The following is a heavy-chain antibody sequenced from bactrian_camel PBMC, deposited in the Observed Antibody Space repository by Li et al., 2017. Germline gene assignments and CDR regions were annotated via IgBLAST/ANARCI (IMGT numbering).Heavy chain of an antibody. J-gene: IGHJ4*01. Sequence: HVQLVESGGGLVQPGGSLRLSCTASGFTFSSYWMYWVRQAPGKEREGVATMWTGSGNTAYADSVSGRFTISQDKDKSTVYQEMDNLKPEDSGMYYCAAGSTRLCDEPSVDWDADMDYWGQGTQVTVS. CDR2: MWTGSGNT. CDR1: GFTFSSYW. D-gene: IGHD2*01. CDR3: AAGSTRLCDEPSVDWDADMDY. V-gene: IGHV3S1*01.